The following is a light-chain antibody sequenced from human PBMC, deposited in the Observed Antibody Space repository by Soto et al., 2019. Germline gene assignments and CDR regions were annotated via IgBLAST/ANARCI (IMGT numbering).Light chain of an antibody. CDR1: SSDVGAYNY. CDR3: AAWDDRLNGPVA. Sequence: QSALTQPRSVSGSPGQSVTISCTGTSSDVGAYNYVSWYQHHPGKAPKYMIYDVSKRPSGVPDRFSASKSGTSASLAISGLQSEDEADYYCAAWDDRLNGPVAFGGGTKLTVL. J-gene: IGLJ2*01. V-gene: IGLV2-11*01. CDR2: DVS.